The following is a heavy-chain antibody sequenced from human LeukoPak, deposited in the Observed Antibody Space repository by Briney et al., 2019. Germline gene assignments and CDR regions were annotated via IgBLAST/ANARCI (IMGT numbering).Heavy chain of an antibody. J-gene: IGHJ4*02. CDR2: ISGSGGST. V-gene: IGHV3-23*01. CDR3: ARDLAWGAFDY. CDR1: GFTFSSYG. D-gene: IGHD7-27*01. Sequence: GGTLRLSCAASGFTFSSYGMSWVRQAPGKGLEWVSAISGSGGSTYYADSVKGRFTISRDNSKNTLSLQMNSLRVEDTAVYYCARDLAWGAFDYWGQGTLVTVSS.